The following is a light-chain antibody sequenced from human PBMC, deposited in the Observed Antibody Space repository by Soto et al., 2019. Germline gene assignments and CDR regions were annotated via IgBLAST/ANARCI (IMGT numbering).Light chain of an antibody. CDR2: AAS. V-gene: IGKV1-39*01. CDR3: QQTYNPPRT. J-gene: IGKJ1*01. Sequence: DIQITQSPSSLSASVGDRVTITCRASETIASYLNWYPQRPGKAPKLLIYAASILQSGVPSRFGGSGSGTDFTLTITSLQPEDFATYYCQQTYNPPRTFGQGTRL. CDR1: ETIASY.